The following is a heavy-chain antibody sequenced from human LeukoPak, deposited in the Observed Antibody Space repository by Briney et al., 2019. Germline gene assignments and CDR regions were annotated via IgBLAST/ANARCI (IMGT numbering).Heavy chain of an antibody. J-gene: IGHJ4*02. CDR1: GFTFSSHG. CDR2: IRYDGSNK. CDR3: AKDIVVVPAATGGDY. Sequence: GGSLRLSCAASGFTFSSHGMHWVRQAPGKGLEWVAFIRYDGSNKYYADSVKGRFTISRDNSKNTLYLQMNSLRAEDTAVYYCAKDIVVVPAATGGDYWGQGTLVTVSS. D-gene: IGHD2-2*01. V-gene: IGHV3-30*02.